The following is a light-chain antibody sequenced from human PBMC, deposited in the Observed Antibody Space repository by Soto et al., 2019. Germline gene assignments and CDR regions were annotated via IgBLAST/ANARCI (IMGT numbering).Light chain of an antibody. CDR2: EVS. J-gene: IGLJ1*01. CDR1: SSDVGGYNY. CDR3: SSYTSSSTLYV. V-gene: IGLV2-14*01. Sequence: QSALTQPASVSGSPGQSITISCTGTSSDVGGYNYVSWYQQHPGKAPKLMIYEVSNRPSGVSNRFSGSKSGHKASLTISGLQAEDEADYHCSSYTSSSTLYVFGTGTKVTVL.